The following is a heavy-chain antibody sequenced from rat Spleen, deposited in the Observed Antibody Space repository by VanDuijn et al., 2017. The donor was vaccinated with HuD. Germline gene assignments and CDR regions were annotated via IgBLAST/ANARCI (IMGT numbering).Heavy chain of an antibody. CDR2: INYDGSNT. J-gene: IGHJ2*01. D-gene: IGHD1-1*01. CDR3: TRGYSGADY. CDR1: GFTFSDYY. Sequence: EVQLVESDGGLVQPGRSLKLSCAASGFTFSDYYMAWVRQAPTKGLEWVATINYDGSNTYYRDSVKGRFTISRDNAKSTPYLQMNSLRSEDTATYYCTRGYSGADYWGQGVMVTVSS. V-gene: IGHV5-29*01.